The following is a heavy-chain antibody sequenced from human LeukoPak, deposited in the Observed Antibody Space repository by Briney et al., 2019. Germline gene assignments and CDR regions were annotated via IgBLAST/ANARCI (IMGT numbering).Heavy chain of an antibody. V-gene: IGHV4-31*03. CDR3: ARGGQQLVHWFDP. CDR1: GGSISSGVYY. Sequence: SETLSLTCTVSGGSISSGVYYWSWIRQHPGKGLEWIGYIYYSGSTYYNPSLKSRVTISVDTSKNQFSLKLSSVTAADTAVYYCARGGQQLVHWFDPWGQGTLVTVSS. D-gene: IGHD6-13*01. J-gene: IGHJ5*02. CDR2: IYYSGST.